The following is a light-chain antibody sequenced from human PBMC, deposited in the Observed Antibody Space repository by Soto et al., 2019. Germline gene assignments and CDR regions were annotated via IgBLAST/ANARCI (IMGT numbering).Light chain of an antibody. CDR2: EVN. J-gene: IGLJ1*01. CDR1: SSDIGAYDY. CDR3: FSFTTTRTHV. V-gene: IGLV2-14*01. Sequence: QSDLTQPASLSGSPGQSITISCTGTSSDIGAYDYVSWFQQHPGKAPKLMISEVNNRPSGVSNRFSGSKSGNTAYLTISGLQVEAEAEYFCFSFTTTRTHVFGTGTKVTVL.